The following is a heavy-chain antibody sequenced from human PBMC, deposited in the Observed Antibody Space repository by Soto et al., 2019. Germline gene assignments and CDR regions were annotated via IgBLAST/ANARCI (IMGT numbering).Heavy chain of an antibody. J-gene: IGHJ6*02. Sequence: QVQLVESGGGVVQPGRSLRLSCAASGFTFSSYGMHWVRQAPGKGLEWVAVISYDGSNKYYADSVKGRFTISRDNSKNTLYLQMNSLRAEDTAVYYCAKVDLQLVRSYYYYSMDVWGQGTTVTVSS. CDR3: AKVDLQLVRSYYYYSMDV. D-gene: IGHD6-6*01. CDR2: ISYDGSNK. CDR1: GFTFSSYG. V-gene: IGHV3-30*18.